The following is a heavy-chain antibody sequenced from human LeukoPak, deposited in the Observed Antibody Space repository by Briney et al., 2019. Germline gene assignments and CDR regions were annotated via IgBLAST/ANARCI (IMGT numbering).Heavy chain of an antibody. V-gene: IGHV1-69*01. Sequence: SVKVSCKASGGTFNNYAIIWVRQAPGQGLEWMGGIIPIFGTVKIAQKFQGRVTITADESTSTAYMDLSSLRSEDTAVYYYATGYNFGSGGFDFWGQGALVTVSS. D-gene: IGHD3-10*01. CDR2: IIPIFGTV. CDR1: GGTFNNYA. CDR3: ATGYNFGSGGFDF. J-gene: IGHJ4*02.